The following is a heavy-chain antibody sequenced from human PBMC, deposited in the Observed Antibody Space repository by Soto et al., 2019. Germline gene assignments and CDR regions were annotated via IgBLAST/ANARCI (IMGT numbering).Heavy chain of an antibody. CDR2: TSYDGSDK. J-gene: IGHJ1*01. Sequence: QVQLVESGGGVVQPGTSLRVSCVGSGFTFRSYVIHWVRQAPGKGLEWVALTSYDGSDKYYGDAVRGRFTISRDNSRNRVYLQRDRRRLQDTALYYCARWGTTGGLAVWGQGTLVSVSS. CDR1: GFTFRSYV. V-gene: IGHV3-30*13. D-gene: IGHD3-16*01. CDR3: ARWGTTGGLAV.